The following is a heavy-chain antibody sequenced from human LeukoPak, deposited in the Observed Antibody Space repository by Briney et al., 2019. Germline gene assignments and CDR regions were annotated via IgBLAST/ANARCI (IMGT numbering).Heavy chain of an antibody. V-gene: IGHV4-61*01. CDR1: GASISSGTYP. CDR3: ARVVGAIRD. CDR2: IYYSGST. Sequence: SETLSLTCTVSGASISSGTYPWSWIRQPPGKGLEWIGYIYYSGSTNYNPSLKSRVTISVDTSKNQFSLKLSSVTAADTAVYYCARVVGAIRDWGQGTLVTVSS. J-gene: IGHJ4*02. D-gene: IGHD1-26*01.